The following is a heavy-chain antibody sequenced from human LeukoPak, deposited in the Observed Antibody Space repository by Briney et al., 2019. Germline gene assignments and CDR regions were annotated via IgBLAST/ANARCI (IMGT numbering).Heavy chain of an antibody. CDR2: ISGNGADT. Sequence: GGSLRLSCATSGFTFSRYGMSWVRRAPGKGLEWVSAISGNGADTYYADAVKGRFTISRDNADNSLYLQMNSLRVEDTAVYYCAKVACSGASCYKGHDYWGQGTLVTVSS. CDR3: AKVACSGASCYKGHDY. D-gene: IGHD2-15*01. CDR1: GFTFSRYG. V-gene: IGHV3-23*01. J-gene: IGHJ4*02.